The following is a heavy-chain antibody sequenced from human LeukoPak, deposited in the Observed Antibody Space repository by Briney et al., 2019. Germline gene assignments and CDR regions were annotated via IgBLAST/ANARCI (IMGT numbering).Heavy chain of an antibody. CDR2: IYHSGST. V-gene: IGHV4-4*02. CDR1: GGSISSSNW. CDR3: AREKALYYYGSGSYYYFDY. J-gene: IGHJ4*02. D-gene: IGHD3-10*01. Sequence: PSGTLSLTCAVSGGSISSSNWWSWVRQPPGKGLEWIGEIYHSGSTNYNPSLKSRVTISVDKSKNQFSLKLSSVTAADTAVYYCAREKALYYYGSGSYYYFDYWGQGTLVTVSS.